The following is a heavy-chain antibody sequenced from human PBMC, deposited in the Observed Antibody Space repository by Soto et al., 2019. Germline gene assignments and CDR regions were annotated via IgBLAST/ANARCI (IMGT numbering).Heavy chain of an antibody. CDR1: GFTFSSYA. V-gene: IGHV3-23*01. CDR3: AKDPPRYCSGGSCSGY. CDR2: ISGSGGST. D-gene: IGHD2-15*01. J-gene: IGHJ4*02. Sequence: EVQLLESGGGLVQPGGSLRLSCAASGFTFSSYAMSWVRQAPGKGLEWVSAISGSGGSTYYADSVKGRFTISRDNSKNTLKLQMNTMRAEDTAVYYCAKDPPRYCSGGSCSGYWGEGTLVTVSS.